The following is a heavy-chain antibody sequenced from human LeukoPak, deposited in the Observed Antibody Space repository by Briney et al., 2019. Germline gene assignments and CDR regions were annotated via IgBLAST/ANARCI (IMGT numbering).Heavy chain of an antibody. Sequence: SETLSLTCTVSGGSISSYYWTWIRQPAGKGLEWIGRIHTSGSTNHNPSLKSRVTMSVDTSKNQFSLKLSSVTAADTAVYYCARGDRSSSWYLVYWGQGTLVTVSS. CDR1: GGSISSYY. CDR3: ARGDRSSSWYLVY. J-gene: IGHJ4*02. CDR2: IHTSGST. D-gene: IGHD6-13*01. V-gene: IGHV4-4*07.